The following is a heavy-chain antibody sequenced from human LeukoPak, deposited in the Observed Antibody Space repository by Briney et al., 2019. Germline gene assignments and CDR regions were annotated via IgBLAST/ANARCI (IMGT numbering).Heavy chain of an antibody. V-gene: IGHV4-59*08. CDR1: GGSISSYY. D-gene: IGHD3-10*01. J-gene: IGHJ3*02. Sequence: PSETLSLTCTVSGGSISSYYWSWIRQPSGKGLEWIGYIYYSGSTNYNPSLKSRVTISVDTSKNQFSLKLSSVTAADTAVYYCARHYAPHYGSGSYYDLGAFDIWGQGTMVTVSS. CDR3: ARHYAPHYGSGSYYDLGAFDI. CDR2: IYYSGST.